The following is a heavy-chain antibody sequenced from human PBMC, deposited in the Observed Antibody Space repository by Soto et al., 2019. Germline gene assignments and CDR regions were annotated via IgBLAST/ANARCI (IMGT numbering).Heavy chain of an antibody. Sequence: GGSLRLSCAVSGFSFRTYGFHWVRQPPGKGLKWVAGISPKGHSDSVEGRFTISKDNSKDTLYLQMNNLRAEDTAVYYCARDDAFANENAFDLWGQGT. CDR2: ISPK. D-gene: IGHD1-1*01. CDR1: GFSFRTYG. V-gene: IGHV3-33*01. J-gene: IGHJ3*01. CDR3: ARDDAFANENAFDL.